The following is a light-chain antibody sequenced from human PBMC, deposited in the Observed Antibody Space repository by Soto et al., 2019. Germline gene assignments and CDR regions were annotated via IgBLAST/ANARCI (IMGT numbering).Light chain of an antibody. Sequence: EIGMTQSPATRSVSPGERASLSCRGSQNVSSNFAWSQKKPGQAPRLLIYGASTRAPGIPARLSGSGSGTEFNLTISSLQSEDFAVYYCQQYNNWPPLTFGGGTKVEIK. J-gene: IGKJ4*01. V-gene: IGKV3-15*01. CDR3: QQYNNWPPLT. CDR2: GAS. CDR1: QNVSSN.